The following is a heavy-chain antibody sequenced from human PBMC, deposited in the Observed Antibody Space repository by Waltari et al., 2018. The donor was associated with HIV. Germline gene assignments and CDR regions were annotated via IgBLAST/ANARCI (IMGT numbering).Heavy chain of an antibody. D-gene: IGHD4-17*01. CDR1: SSVSFSDYY. J-gene: IGHJ5*02. CDR3: AKRAVFGDYGRGWIDP. CDR2: INGKGDI. Sequence: HVQLKQWGAGLLKPSETLSLTCAVYSSVSFSDYYWNWIRQAPGKGLEWVGEINGKGDINYNPSLKSRVTLSVDTSKNQFSLRLNFVTAVDTAVYYCAKRAVFGDYGRGWIDPWGQGTLVTVSS. V-gene: IGHV4-34*01.